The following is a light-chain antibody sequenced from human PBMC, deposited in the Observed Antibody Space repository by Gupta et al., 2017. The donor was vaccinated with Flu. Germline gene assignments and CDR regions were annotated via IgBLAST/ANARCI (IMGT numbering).Light chain of an antibody. CDR1: QSLLHSNGYNY. Sequence: DIVMTQSSLSLPVTPGEPASISCRSSQSLLHSNGYNYLDWYLQKPGQSPQLLIYLGSNRASGVPDRFSGSGSGTEFTLKISRVEAEDVGVYYCMQALQTPYSFAQGTKLEIK. J-gene: IGKJ2*03. CDR3: MQALQTPYS. CDR2: LGS. V-gene: IGKV2-28*01.